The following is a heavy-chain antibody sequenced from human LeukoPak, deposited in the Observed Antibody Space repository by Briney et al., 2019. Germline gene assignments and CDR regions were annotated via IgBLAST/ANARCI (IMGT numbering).Heavy chain of an antibody. J-gene: IGHJ4*02. CDR2: IIPIFGTA. CDR3: AGEHYDILTGYYMSYFDY. D-gene: IGHD3-9*01. V-gene: IGHV1-69*05. CDR1: GASFSSYA. Sequence: ASVKVSCKGSGASFSSYAISWVRQAPGQGLEWMGGIIPIFGTANYAQKFQGRVTITTDESTSTAYMELSSLRSEDTAVYYCAGEHYDILTGYYMSYFDYWGQGTLVTVSS.